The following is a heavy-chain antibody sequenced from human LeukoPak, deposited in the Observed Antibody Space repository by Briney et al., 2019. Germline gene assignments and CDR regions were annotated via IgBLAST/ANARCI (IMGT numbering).Heavy chain of an antibody. J-gene: IGHJ4*02. CDR1: GFTFDDFA. CDR2: VTWNSGSI. D-gene: IGHD2-2*01. V-gene: IGHV3-9*01. Sequence: PGGSLRLSCAASGFTFDDFAMRWVRQAPGKGLEWVSGVTWNSGSIGYADSVKGRFTISRDNAKNSLYLQMNSLRPEDTALYYCAKQAPAAGTYIDYWGQGTLVTVSS. CDR3: AKQAPAAGTYIDY.